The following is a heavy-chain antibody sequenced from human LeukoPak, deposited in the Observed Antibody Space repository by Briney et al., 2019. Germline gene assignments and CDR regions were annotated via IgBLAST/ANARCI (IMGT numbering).Heavy chain of an antibody. CDR2: ISASGYST. Sequence: GGSMRPSCAASGFTFSSYAMSWVRQAPGKGLEWVSAISASGYSTYYADSVKGRFTISRDNSKKTLYLQMNSLRAEDTAIFYCAKDVYNWNFYFDYWGQGTLVTVSS. CDR1: GFTFSSYA. D-gene: IGHD1-7*01. J-gene: IGHJ4*02. V-gene: IGHV3-23*01. CDR3: AKDVYNWNFYFDY.